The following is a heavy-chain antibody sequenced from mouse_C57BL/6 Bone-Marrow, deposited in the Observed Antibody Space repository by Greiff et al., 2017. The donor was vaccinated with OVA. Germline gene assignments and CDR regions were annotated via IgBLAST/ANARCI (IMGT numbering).Heavy chain of an antibody. CDR2: IDPSDSYT. Sequence: QVQLQQPGAELVMPGASVKLSCKASGYTFTSYWMHWVKQRPGQGLEWIGEIDPSDSYTNYNQKFKGKSTLTVDKSSSTAYMQLSSLTSEDSAVYYCARGGPYCSSFSWFAYWGQGTLVTVSA. V-gene: IGHV1-69*01. CDR1: GYTFTSYW. D-gene: IGHD1-1*01. CDR3: ARGGPYCSSFSWFAY. J-gene: IGHJ3*01.